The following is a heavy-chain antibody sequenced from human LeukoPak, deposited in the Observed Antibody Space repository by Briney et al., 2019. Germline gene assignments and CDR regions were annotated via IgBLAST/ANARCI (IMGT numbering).Heavy chain of an antibody. CDR2: IGSSGSPT. J-gene: IGHJ6*02. CDR1: GFTVDSNY. CDR3: ARRPYSDTSGRLSDV. V-gene: IGHV3-48*02. D-gene: IGHD3-22*01. Sequence: GGSLRLSCAASGFTVDSNYLSWVRQAPGKGLEWISYIGSSGSPTHYADSVRGRFTISRDNAKNSLYLQMNSLRDEDTAVYYCARRPYSDTSGRLSDVWGQGTTVTVSS.